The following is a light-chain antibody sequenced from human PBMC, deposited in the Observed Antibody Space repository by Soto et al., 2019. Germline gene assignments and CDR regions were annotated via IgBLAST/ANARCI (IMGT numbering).Light chain of an antibody. Sequence: EIVLTQSPGTLSLSPGERATLSCRASQSVSSSYLTWYQQKPGQAPRLLIYGASSRATGIPDRFSGSGSGTDFSLTIGSLEPADFAVYYCQQYGSSPPWTFGQGTKVE. V-gene: IGKV3-20*01. J-gene: IGKJ1*01. CDR1: QSVSSSY. CDR2: GAS. CDR3: QQYGSSPPWT.